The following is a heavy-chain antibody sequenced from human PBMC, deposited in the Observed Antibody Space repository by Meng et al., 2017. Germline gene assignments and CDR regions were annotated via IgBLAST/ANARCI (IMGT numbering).Heavy chain of an antibody. CDR3: ARDDYDIFTALVPYYYYYGMDV. V-gene: IGHV3-74*01. CDR2: INSDGSST. D-gene: IGHD3-9*01. Sequence: GGSLRLSCAASGFTFSSYWMHWVRQAPGKGLVWVSRINSDGSSTSYADSVKGRFTISRDNAKNTLYLQMNSLRAEDTAVYYCARDDYDIFTALVPYYYYYGMDVWGQGTTVTVSS. CDR1: GFTFSSYW. J-gene: IGHJ6*02.